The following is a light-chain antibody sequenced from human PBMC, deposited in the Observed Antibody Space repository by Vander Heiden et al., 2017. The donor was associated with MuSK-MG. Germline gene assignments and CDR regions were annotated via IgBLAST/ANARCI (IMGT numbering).Light chain of an antibody. CDR2: DAS. CDR1: QSISNW. CDR3: QEDNTFPRT. Sequence: DIQLTEPPSTLSASVGDRVTITCRASQSISNWLASYQQKPGKAPKLLIYDASRLESGVPSRFSGSGSGPEFTLTIMSLQPDDFATYYCQEDNTFPRTFGEGTMVEIK. V-gene: IGKV1-5*01. J-gene: IGKJ4*02.